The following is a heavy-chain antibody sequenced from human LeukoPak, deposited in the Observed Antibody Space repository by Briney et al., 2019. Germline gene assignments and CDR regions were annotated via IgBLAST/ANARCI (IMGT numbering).Heavy chain of an antibody. J-gene: IGHJ4*02. CDR1: GFNFDDYT. V-gene: IGHV3-43*01. Sequence: GGPLRLSCAASGFNFDDYTMHWVRQAPGKGLEWVSLVAWDGGGTFFADSVKGRFTVSRDNSKNSLSLYMNSLTTEDTALYYCVRGHGYNLEDYFDSWGQGTLVTVSS. D-gene: IGHD5-24*01. CDR2: VAWDGGGT. CDR3: VRGHGYNLEDYFDS.